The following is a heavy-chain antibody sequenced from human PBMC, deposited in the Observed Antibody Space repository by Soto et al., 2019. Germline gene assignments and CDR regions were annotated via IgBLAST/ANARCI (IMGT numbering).Heavy chain of an antibody. V-gene: IGHV1-69*12. D-gene: IGHD2-15*01. CDR2: FIPIFRTP. J-gene: IGHJ4*02. Sequence: VQLVQSGAEVTKPGASVKVSCKASGGSVTTFTISWLRPAPGQGLEWMGAFIPIFRTPNFAQNFQGRVTITADESTNTALRVLSGHTSESTAGYFWATRAVVPAYMISRDNWGQGTQVTVSS. CDR1: GGSVTTFT. CDR3: ATRAVVPAYMISRDN.